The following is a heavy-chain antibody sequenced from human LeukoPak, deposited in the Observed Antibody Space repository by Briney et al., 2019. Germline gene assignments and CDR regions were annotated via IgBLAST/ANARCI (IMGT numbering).Heavy chain of an antibody. V-gene: IGHV3-23*01. J-gene: IGHJ4*02. CDR1: GFTFNNYA. D-gene: IGHD2-15*01. CDR2: IFGSGGSA. Sequence: GGSLRLSCAASGFTFNNYAMYWVRQAQGKGLEWVSGIFGSGGSAHYADSVKGRFTISRDNSKNTVYLQLDSPRVEDTAVYYCGKTTVGYSSGRYPGWPVDYWGQGTLRTVSA. CDR3: GKTTVGYSSGRYPGWPVDY.